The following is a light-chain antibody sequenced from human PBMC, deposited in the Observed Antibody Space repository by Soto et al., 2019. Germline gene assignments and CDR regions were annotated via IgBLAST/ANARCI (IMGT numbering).Light chain of an antibody. J-gene: IGKJ4*01. Sequence: EIVMTQSPGTLSSSPGERATLSCRASQSVANNYLGWYQQQPGQPPRFLIYDASSKAPGIPNRFSGSGSGTEFTLTISRLEPEDFAVYYCEQYGITPLTFGGGTKVEIK. CDR3: EQYGITPLT. CDR1: QSVANNY. CDR2: DAS. V-gene: IGKV3-20*01.